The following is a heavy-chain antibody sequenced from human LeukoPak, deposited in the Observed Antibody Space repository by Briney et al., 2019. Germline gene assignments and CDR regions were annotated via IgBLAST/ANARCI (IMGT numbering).Heavy chain of an antibody. D-gene: IGHD2-15*01. CDR2: IIPILGIA. CDR1: GGTFSSYA. J-gene: IGHJ4*02. V-gene: IGHV1-69*04. CDR3: ARDLLDDCSGGSCYQYY. Sequence: SVKVSCKASGGTFSSYAISWVRQAPGQGLAWMGRIIPILGIANYAQKFQGRVTITADKSTSTAYMELSSLRSEDTALYYCARDLLDDCSGGSCYQYYWGQGTLVTVSS.